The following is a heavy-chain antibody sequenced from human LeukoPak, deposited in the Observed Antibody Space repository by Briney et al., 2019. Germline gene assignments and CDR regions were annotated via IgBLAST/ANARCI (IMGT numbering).Heavy chain of an antibody. J-gene: IGHJ4*02. CDR3: AKESQQLPRLYYFDY. D-gene: IGHD6-13*01. V-gene: IGHV3-23*01. CDR1: GCTFSSYA. Sequence: PGGSLRLSCAASGCTFSSYAMSWVRQAPGKGLEWVSAISGSGGSTYYADSVKGRFTISRDNSKNTLYLQMNSLRAEDTAVYYCAKESQQLPRLYYFDYWGQGTLVTVSS. CDR2: ISGSGGST.